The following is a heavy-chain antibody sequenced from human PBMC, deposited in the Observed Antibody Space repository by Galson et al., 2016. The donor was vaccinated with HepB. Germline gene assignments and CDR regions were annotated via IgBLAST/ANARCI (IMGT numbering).Heavy chain of an antibody. Sequence: SLRLSCAASGFTFSSHWMSWVRQSPRKGLEWVAIIKQDGSEKHYVESEKGRFTISRDNAKNSLFLQMDCLSAEDTAVYYCVRGAGWLHDYWGQGTLVTVSS. D-gene: IGHD5-24*01. CDR1: GFTFSSHW. CDR2: IKQDGSEK. J-gene: IGHJ4*02. CDR3: VRGAGWLHDY. V-gene: IGHV3-7*03.